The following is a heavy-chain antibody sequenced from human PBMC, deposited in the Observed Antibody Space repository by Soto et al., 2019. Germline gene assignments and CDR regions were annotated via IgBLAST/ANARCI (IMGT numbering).Heavy chain of an antibody. CDR3: TTPMTTARDSSNMDF. CDR1: GGTFSSST. J-gene: IGHJ6*02. Sequence: QVQLVQSGAEVKKPGSSVKVSCKASGGTFSSSTLTWVRQAPGQGLEWMGGIILMFGTANYAQKFQGRVTVNADKTTSAAYMEMSSLRSEETAVYDCTTPMTTARDSSNMDFWGQGTTFPVSS. D-gene: IGHD4-17*01. CDR2: IILMFGTA. V-gene: IGHV1-69*06.